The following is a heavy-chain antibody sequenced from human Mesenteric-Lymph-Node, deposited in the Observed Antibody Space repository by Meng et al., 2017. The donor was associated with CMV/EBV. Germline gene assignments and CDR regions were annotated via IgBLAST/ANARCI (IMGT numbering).Heavy chain of an antibody. D-gene: IGHD2-2*01. CDR3: ARAQGCSSTTCPAGRDAVDI. CDR1: GFTFSIYE. J-gene: IGHJ3*02. V-gene: IGHV3-48*03. Sequence: GESLKISCAASGFTFSIYEMNWVRQAPGKGLEWVSYISGSGSIIYYADSVKGRFTISRDNAQNSLYLQMNSLRAEDTALYYCARAQGCSSTTCPAGRDAVDIWGQGTMVTVSS. CDR2: ISGSGSII.